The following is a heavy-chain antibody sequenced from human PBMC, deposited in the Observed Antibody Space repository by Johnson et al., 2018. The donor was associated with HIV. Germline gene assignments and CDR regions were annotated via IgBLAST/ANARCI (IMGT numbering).Heavy chain of an antibody. J-gene: IGHJ3*02. Sequence: VQLVESGGGLVQPGGSLRLSCAASGFTFSNYAMSWVRQAPGKGLQWVSVIYSGGSTYYADSVKGRFTISRDNSKNTLYLQMNSLTAEDTALYYCARESLLITPRRDDAFDIGGQGTMVTVSS. CDR1: GFTFSNYA. V-gene: IGHV3-23*03. CDR3: ARESLLITPRRDDAFDI. CDR2: IYSGGST. D-gene: IGHD6-6*01.